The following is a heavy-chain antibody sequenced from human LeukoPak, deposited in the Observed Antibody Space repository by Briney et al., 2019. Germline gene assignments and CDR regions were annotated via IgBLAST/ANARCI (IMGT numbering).Heavy chain of an antibody. CDR1: GGSISSRSYY. Sequence: PSETLSLTCTVSGGSISSRSYYWGWIRQPPGKGLEWIGSMYYSGSTYYNPSLKSRVTISVDTSKNQFSLKLSSVTAADTAVYYCARRFPTQGYFDYWGQGTLVTVSS. J-gene: IGHJ4*02. CDR3: ARRFPTQGYFDY. CDR2: MYYSGST. D-gene: IGHD3-10*01. V-gene: IGHV4-39*01.